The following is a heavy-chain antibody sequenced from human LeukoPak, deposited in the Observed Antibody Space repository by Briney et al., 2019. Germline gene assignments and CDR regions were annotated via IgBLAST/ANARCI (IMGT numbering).Heavy chain of an antibody. CDR1: GLSFSSYD. J-gene: IGHJ2*01. CDR2: IGTKGDT. D-gene: IGHD4-17*01. Sequence: PGGSLRLSCVASGLSFSSYDMRWVRQATGKGLEWVSAIGTKGDTYYSDSVRGRFTISRENGKNSLYLQMNSLRAGDTAVYYCAREMSDTVTWGWYFDLWGRDTLVTVSS. V-gene: IGHV3-13*01. CDR3: AREMSDTVTWGWYFDL.